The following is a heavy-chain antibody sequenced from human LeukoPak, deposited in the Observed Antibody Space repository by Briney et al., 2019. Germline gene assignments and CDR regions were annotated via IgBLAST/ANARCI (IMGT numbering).Heavy chain of an antibody. CDR2: IIPILGTP. CDR1: GGTLSSFA. J-gene: IGHJ6*02. V-gene: IGHV1-69*01. CDR3: ARSYGPSSYYGMDV. D-gene: IGHD4-17*01. Sequence: SSVKVSCKASGGTLSSFAISWVRQAPGQGLEWMGGIIPILGTPNYAQKFQGRVTITADESTNTAYMELSSLRPEDTAVYYCARSYGPSSYYGMDVWGQGTTVTVSS.